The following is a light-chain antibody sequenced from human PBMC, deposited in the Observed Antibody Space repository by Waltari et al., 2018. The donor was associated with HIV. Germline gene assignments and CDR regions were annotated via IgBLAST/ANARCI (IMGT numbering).Light chain of an antibody. CDR3: SSYTSSSTTV. CDR2: EVS. J-gene: IGLJ2*01. V-gene: IGLV2-14*01. Sequence: QSALTQPASVSGSPGQSITISCTGTSSDVGGYNYVSWYQQHPGKAPKLMIYEVSNRPSGVSNPFAVAMSGNTASLAIPGLQAEDEADYDCSSYTSSSTTVFGGGTKLTVL. CDR1: SSDVGGYNY.